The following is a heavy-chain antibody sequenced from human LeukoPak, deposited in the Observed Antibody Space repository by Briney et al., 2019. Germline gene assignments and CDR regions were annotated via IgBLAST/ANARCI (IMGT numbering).Heavy chain of an antibody. D-gene: IGHD6-13*01. CDR2: IYYTGST. CDR1: GGSISSYY. J-gene: IGHJ6*02. V-gene: IGHV4-59*08. CDR3: ASRSEQLVNGYYYYGMDV. Sequence: PSETLSLTCTVSGGSISSYYWSWIRQPPGKGLEWIGYIYYTGSTNYNPSLKSRVTISVDTSKNQFSLKLSSVTAADTAVYYCASRSEQLVNGYYYYGMDVWGQGTTVTVSS.